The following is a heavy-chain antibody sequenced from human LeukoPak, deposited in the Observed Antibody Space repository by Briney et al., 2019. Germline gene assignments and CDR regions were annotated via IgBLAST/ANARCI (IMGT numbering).Heavy chain of an antibody. Sequence: ASVKVSCKVSGYTLTELSMHWVRQAPGKGLEWMGGFDPEDGETIYAQKFQGRVTMTEDTSTDTAYMELSSLRSEDTAVYYCATASSLLLGASFDYWGQGTLVTVSS. CDR1: GYTLTELS. D-gene: IGHD3-10*01. CDR2: FDPEDGET. J-gene: IGHJ4*02. V-gene: IGHV1-24*01. CDR3: ATASSLLLGASFDY.